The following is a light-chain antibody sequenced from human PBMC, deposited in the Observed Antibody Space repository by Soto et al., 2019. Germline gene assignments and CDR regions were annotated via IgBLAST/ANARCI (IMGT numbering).Light chain of an antibody. CDR3: QQYDNWLGT. CDR2: DAS. CDR1: QSVSSN. Sequence: EIVMTQSPATLSVSPGERATLSCRASQSVSSNLAWYQQTPGQAPRLLIFDASTRATGIPARFSGSGSGTEFTLTISSPQSEDFAVYYCQQYDNWLGTFGPGTKVEVK. V-gene: IGKV3D-15*01. J-gene: IGKJ1*01.